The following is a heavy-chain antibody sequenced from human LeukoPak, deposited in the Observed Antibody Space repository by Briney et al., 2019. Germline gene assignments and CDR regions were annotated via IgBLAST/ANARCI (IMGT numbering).Heavy chain of an antibody. CDR1: GFTFSSYW. J-gene: IGHJ6*03. Sequence: GGSLRLSCAASGFTFSSYWMHWVRQAPGKGLVWVSRINSDGSSTSYADSVKGRFTISRDNAKNTLYLQMNSLRAEDTVVYYCARDHRGSGSRYYYYYMDVWGKGTTVTISS. D-gene: IGHD3-10*01. CDR2: INSDGSST. V-gene: IGHV3-74*01. CDR3: ARDHRGSGSRYYYYYMDV.